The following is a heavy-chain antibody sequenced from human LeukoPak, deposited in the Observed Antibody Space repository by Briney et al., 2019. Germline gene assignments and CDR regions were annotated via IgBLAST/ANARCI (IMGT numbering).Heavy chain of an antibody. D-gene: IGHD2-2*01. V-gene: IGHV4-59*01. J-gene: IGHJ6*02. CDR3: ARVDIVVVPAARRYYYYYGMDV. Sequence: SETLSLTCTGSGGSISSYYWSWIRQPPGKGLEWIGYIYYSGNTNYNPSLKSRVTMSVDTSKNQFSLKLSSVTAADTAVYYCARVDIVVVPAARRYYYYYGMDVWGQGTTVTVSS. CDR1: GGSISSYY. CDR2: IYYSGNT.